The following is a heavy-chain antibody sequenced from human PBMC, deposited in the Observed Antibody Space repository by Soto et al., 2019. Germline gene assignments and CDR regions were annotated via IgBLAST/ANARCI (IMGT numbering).Heavy chain of an antibody. Sequence: SETLSLTCAVSGGSFTRNNWWTWVRQPPGQGLEWIGEIYRTGSTNYNPSLKSRVTISLDKSENQFSLKVTSLTAADTAVYYCASRDPGTSVDYWGQGTLVTVSS. CDR2: IYRTGST. J-gene: IGHJ4*02. V-gene: IGHV4-4*02. CDR1: GGSFTRNNW. D-gene: IGHD1-7*01. CDR3: ASRDPGTSVDY.